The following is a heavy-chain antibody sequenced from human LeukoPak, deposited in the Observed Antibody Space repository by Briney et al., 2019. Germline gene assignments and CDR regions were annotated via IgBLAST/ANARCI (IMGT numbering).Heavy chain of an antibody. CDR3: ARDRSITIFGVAYNWFDP. Sequence: GRSLRLSCAASGFTFSSYGMHWVRQAPGKGLEWVAVIWYDGSNKYYADSVKGRFTISRDNSKNTLYLQMNSLRAEDTAVYYCARDRSITIFGVAYNWFDPWGQGTLVTVSS. CDR1: GFTFSSYG. J-gene: IGHJ5*02. V-gene: IGHV3-33*01. CDR2: IWYDGSNK. D-gene: IGHD3-3*01.